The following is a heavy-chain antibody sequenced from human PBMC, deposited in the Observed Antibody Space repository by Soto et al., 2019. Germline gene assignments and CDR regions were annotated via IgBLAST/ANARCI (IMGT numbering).Heavy chain of an antibody. V-gene: IGHV6-1*01. Sequence: SQTLSLTCAISGDSVSSNSAAWNWIRQSPSRGLEWLGRTYYRSKWYNDYAVSVKSRITINPDTSKNQFSLQLNSVTPEDTAVYYCTWPPRQQLVGAYYYYGMDVWGQGTTVTVSS. J-gene: IGHJ6*02. CDR3: TWPPRQQLVGAYYYYGMDV. CDR1: GDSVSSNSAA. D-gene: IGHD6-13*01. CDR2: TYYRSKWYN.